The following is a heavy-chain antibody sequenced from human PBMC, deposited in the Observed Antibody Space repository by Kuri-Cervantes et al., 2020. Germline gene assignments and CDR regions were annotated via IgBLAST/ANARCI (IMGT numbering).Heavy chain of an antibody. CDR2: IYHSGST. CDR1: GYSISSAYC. Sequence: SQTLSLTCAVSGYSISSAYCWGWIRQPPGKGLEWIGSIYHSGSTYYNPSLKSRVTISVDTSKNQFSLKLSSVTPEDTAVYYCARESLNSGSRALDYWGQGTLVTVSS. CDR3: ARESLNSGSRALDY. D-gene: IGHD1-26*01. J-gene: IGHJ4*02. V-gene: IGHV4-38-2*02.